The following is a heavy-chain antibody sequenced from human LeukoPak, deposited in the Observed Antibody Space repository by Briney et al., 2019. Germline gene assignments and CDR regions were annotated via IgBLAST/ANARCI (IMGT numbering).Heavy chain of an antibody. D-gene: IGHD2/OR15-2a*01. CDR1: GFTFSSYW. J-gene: IGHJ4*02. Sequence: PGGSLRLSCAASGFTFSSYWMHWVRQAPGKGPVWVSRINSEGSSTSYADSVKGRFTISRDNAKNTLYLQMNSLRIEDTAVYYCARALIADVPYYWGQGTLVTVSS. CDR2: INSEGSST. V-gene: IGHV3-74*01. CDR3: ARALIADVPYY.